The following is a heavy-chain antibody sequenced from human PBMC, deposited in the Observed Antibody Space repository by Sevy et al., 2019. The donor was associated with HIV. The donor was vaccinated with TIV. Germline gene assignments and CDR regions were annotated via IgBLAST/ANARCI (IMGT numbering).Heavy chain of an antibody. CDR3: ARDATYYDFWSGYYTGWFDP. J-gene: IGHJ5*02. V-gene: IGHV3-11*01. Sequence: GGSLRLSCAASGFTFSDYYMSWVRQAPGKGLEWVSYISSRGSTIYYADSVKGRFTISRDNAKNSLYLQMNSLRAEDTAVYYCARDATYYDFWSGYYTGWFDPWGQGTLVTVSS. CDR2: ISSRGSTI. CDR1: GFTFSDYY. D-gene: IGHD3-3*01.